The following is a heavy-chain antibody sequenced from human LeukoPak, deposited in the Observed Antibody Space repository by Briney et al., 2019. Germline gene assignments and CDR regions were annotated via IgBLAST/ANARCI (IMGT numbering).Heavy chain of an antibody. CDR3: ARDHGPNWFDP. Sequence: QAGGSLRLSCAVSRFTVSSNYMNWVRQAPGKGLEWVSVIYSGGSTYYADSVQGRFTISRDNSKNTLYLQMNSVRAEDTAVYYCARDHGPNWFDPWGQGTLVTVSS. V-gene: IGHV3-66*01. D-gene: IGHD5-24*01. CDR1: RFTVSSNY. J-gene: IGHJ5*02. CDR2: IYSGGST.